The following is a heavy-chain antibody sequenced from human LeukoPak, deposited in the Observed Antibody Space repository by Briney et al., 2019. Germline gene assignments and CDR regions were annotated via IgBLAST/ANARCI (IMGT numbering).Heavy chain of an antibody. D-gene: IGHD4-17*01. CDR3: AREGYGAYYYGWDV. Sequence: GGSLRLSCTASGFTFNSYAMHWVRQAPGKGVEWVALISNDGGQKYYADSVKGRFTISRDTSKNTVFLKVNSQRREDTAMYYCAREGYGAYYYGWDVWGQGTMVTVSS. CDR1: GFTFNSYA. CDR2: ISNDGGQK. V-gene: IGHV3-30*04. J-gene: IGHJ6*02.